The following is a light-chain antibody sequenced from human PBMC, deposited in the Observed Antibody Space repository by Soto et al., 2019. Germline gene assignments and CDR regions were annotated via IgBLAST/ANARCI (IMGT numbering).Light chain of an antibody. CDR3: QQLNTYPIT. CDR2: AAS. V-gene: IGKV1-8*01. J-gene: IGKJ5*01. Sequence: AIRMTQSPSSFSASTGDRVTITCRASQGISSYLAWYQQKPGKAPKLLIYAASTLQSGVPSRFSGSGSGTDFTLTISSLQSEDFATYYCQQLNTYPITFGQGTRLEI. CDR1: QGISSY.